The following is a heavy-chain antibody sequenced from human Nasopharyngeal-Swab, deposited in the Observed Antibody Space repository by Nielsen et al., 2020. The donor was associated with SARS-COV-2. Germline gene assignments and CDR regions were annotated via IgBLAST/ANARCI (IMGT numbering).Heavy chain of an antibody. CDR3: ARAHGYSGYGFDY. D-gene: IGHD5-12*01. J-gene: IGHJ4*02. CDR2: ISSSGSTI. CDR1: GFTFSDYY. Sequence: GESLKISCAASGFTFSDYYMSWIRQAPGKGLEWVSYISSSGSTIYYADSVKGRFTISRDNAKNSLYLQMNSLRAEDTAVYYCARAHGYSGYGFDYWGQGTLVTVSS. V-gene: IGHV3-11*01.